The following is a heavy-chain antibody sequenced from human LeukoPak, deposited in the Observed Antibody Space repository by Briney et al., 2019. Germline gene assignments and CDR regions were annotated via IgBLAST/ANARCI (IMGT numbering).Heavy chain of an antibody. J-gene: IGHJ4*02. V-gene: IGHV3-23*01. CDR3: AKDKSFVRGVPRLHYFDY. CDR1: GFTFSSYA. Sequence: HPGGSLRLSCAASGFTFSSYAMSWVRQAPGKGLEWVSAISGSGGSTYYADSVKGRFTISRDNSKNTLYLQMNSLRAEDTAVYYCAKDKSFVRGVPRLHYFDYWGQGTLVTVSS. CDR2: ISGSGGST. D-gene: IGHD3-10*01.